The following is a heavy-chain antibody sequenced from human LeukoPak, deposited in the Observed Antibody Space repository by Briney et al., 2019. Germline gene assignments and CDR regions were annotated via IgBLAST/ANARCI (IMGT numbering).Heavy chain of an antibody. Sequence: SETLSLTCTVSGGSLSSYYWSWIRQPPGRGLEWIGYVYYSGSTYYNPSLKSRVTISVDTSKNQFSLKLSSVTAADTAVYYCARRWYSGSYYGLFGYWGQGTLVTVSS. D-gene: IGHD1-26*01. J-gene: IGHJ4*02. V-gene: IGHV4-59*12. CDR2: VYYSGST. CDR1: GGSLSSYY. CDR3: ARRWYSGSYYGLFGY.